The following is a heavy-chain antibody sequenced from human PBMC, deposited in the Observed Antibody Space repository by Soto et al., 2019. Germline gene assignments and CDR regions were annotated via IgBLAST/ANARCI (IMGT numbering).Heavy chain of an antibody. Sequence: SLTLSLPCTVSGGAVSSGTYYWSWIRQPPGKGLEWIGHIYFPGSTNYNPSLKSRVTMSLDTSRNQFSLKLSSVTAADTAVYYCTRGPPRVQWFDPWGLGTLVTISS. V-gene: IGHV4-61*01. CDR3: TRGPPRVQWFDP. CDR1: GGAVSSGTYY. CDR2: IYFPGST. J-gene: IGHJ5*02.